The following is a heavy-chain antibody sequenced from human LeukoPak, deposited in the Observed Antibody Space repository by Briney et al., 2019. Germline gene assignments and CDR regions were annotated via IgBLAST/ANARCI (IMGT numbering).Heavy chain of an antibody. CDR3: AKVSGIAAAGYNWFDP. J-gene: IGHJ5*02. V-gene: IGHV3-23*01. CDR1: GFTFSSYA. CDR2: ISGSGGST. D-gene: IGHD6-13*01. Sequence: GGSLRLSCAASGFTFSSYAMTWVRQAPGKGLEWVSVISGSGGSTYYADSVGGRFTISRDTSKNTLYLQMNSLRVEDTAVYYCAKVSGIAAAGYNWFDPWGQGTLVTVSS.